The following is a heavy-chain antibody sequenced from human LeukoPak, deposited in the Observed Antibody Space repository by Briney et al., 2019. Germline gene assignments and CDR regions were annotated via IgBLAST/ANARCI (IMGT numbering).Heavy chain of an antibody. CDR1: GFTFSSYS. V-gene: IGHV3-21*06. J-gene: IGHJ4*02. CDR2: ISSGSNYI. Sequence: GGSLRLSCAASGFTFSSYSMVWVRQAPGKGLEWVSSISSGSNYIYYADSVKGRFTISRDNARTSLYLQMNSLRAEDTAVYYCGRGSGAPDCWGQGTLVTVSS. CDR3: GRGSGAPDC. D-gene: IGHD2-21*01.